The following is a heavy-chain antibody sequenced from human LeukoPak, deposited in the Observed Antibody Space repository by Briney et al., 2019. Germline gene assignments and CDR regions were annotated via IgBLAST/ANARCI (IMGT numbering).Heavy chain of an antibody. Sequence: SETLPLTCAVYGGSFSGYYWSWIRQPPGKGLEWIGEINHSGSTNYNPSLKSRVTISVDTSKNQFSLKLSSVTAADTAVYYCARSYDSSGYYQKTGFYNWFDPWGQGTLVTVSS. CDR1: GGSFSGYY. CDR2: INHSGST. V-gene: IGHV4-34*01. CDR3: ARSYDSSGYYQKTGFYNWFDP. D-gene: IGHD3-22*01. J-gene: IGHJ5*02.